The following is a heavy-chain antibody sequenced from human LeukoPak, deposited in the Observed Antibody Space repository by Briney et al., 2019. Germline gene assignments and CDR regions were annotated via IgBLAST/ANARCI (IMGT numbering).Heavy chain of an antibody. Sequence: PRGSLRLSCAASGFTFSNYAMSWVRQAPGKGLEWVSVISGSGGSTYYADSVKGRFTISRDNSKNMLYLQMNSLRAEDTAVYYCAKHVNPSTYDFWSGYWSWLDPWGQGTLVTVSS. CDR3: AKHVNPSTYDFWSGYWSWLDP. J-gene: IGHJ5*02. CDR1: GFTFSNYA. CDR2: ISGSGGST. D-gene: IGHD3-3*01. V-gene: IGHV3-23*01.